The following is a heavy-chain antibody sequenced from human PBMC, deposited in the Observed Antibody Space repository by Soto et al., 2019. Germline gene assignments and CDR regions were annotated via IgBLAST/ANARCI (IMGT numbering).Heavy chain of an antibody. CDR3: ARERHVNSPSDALDL. CDR2: MNPNSGGS. V-gene: IGHV1-2*02. Sequence: QVHLVQSGAEVNKPGASVKVSCMASGYNFIAQNIHWVRQAPGLGLGWMGKMNPNSGGSDYAQEFQGRVTVSRDTAMSTVYMELTSLKSDDTAVYYCARERHVNSPSDALDLWGQGTMVIVSS. D-gene: IGHD1-7*01. CDR1: GYNFIAQN. J-gene: IGHJ3*01.